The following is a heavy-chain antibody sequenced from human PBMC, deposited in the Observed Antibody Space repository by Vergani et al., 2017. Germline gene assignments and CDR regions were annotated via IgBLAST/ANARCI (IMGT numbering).Heavy chain of an antibody. D-gene: IGHD4-11*01. CDR3: VRDPDYSTFDS. CDR1: GFTFSAYS. V-gene: IGHV3-48*01. J-gene: IGHJ4*02. Sequence: DVRLVGSGGGVVQPGGSLRLSCAASGFTFSAYSMNWVRQTPGKGLEWISYIGVSDNSIYYADSVMGRFAISRDNARNLIFLQMNSLRADDSAVYFCVRDPDYSTFDSWGQGTLVTVS. CDR2: IGVSDNSI.